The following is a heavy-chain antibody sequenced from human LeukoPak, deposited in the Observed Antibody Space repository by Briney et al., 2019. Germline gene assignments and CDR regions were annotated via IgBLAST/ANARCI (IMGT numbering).Heavy chain of an antibody. CDR3: AKERIPRGIGYCSSTSCSEYYFDY. J-gene: IGHJ4*02. CDR1: GFTFSSYG. Sequence: GGYLRLSCAASGFTFSSYGMHWVRQAPGKGLEWVAVIWYGGSNKYYADSVKGRFTISRDNSKNTLYLQMNSLRAEDTAVYYCAKERIPRGIGYCSSTSCSEYYFDYWGQGTLVTVSS. V-gene: IGHV3-30*02. D-gene: IGHD2-2*03. CDR2: IWYGGSNK.